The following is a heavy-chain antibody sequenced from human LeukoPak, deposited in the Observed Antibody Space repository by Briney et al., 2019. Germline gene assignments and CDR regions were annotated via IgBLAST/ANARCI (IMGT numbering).Heavy chain of an antibody. Sequence: TGGSLRLSCAASGFTFSSYAMSWVRQAPGKGLEWVSAISGGGSTYYADSVKGRFTISRGNSKNTLYLQMNSLRAEDTAVYYCARVRGAVAAPFDPWGQGTLVTVSS. CDR3: ARVRGAVAAPFDP. CDR2: ISGGGST. V-gene: IGHV3-23*01. CDR1: GFTFSSYA. J-gene: IGHJ5*02. D-gene: IGHD6-19*01.